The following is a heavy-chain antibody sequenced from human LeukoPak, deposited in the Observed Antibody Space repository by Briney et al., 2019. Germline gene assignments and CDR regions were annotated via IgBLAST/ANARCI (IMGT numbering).Heavy chain of an antibody. CDR2: NSNSGSI. CDR3: ARVGSWSFDY. J-gene: IGHJ4*02. Sequence: PSETLSLTCTVSGGSISSYYWSWIRQSPGKRLEWIGYNSNSGSINYDPSLKSRVTISVDTSKNQFSLRLTSVTAEDTAVYYCARVGSWSFDYWGQGTLVTVSS. V-gene: IGHV4-59*01. CDR1: GGSISSYY. D-gene: IGHD6-13*01.